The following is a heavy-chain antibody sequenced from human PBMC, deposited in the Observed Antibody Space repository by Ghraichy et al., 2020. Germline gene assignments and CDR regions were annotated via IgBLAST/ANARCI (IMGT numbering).Heavy chain of an antibody. D-gene: IGHD4/OR15-4a*01. CDR1: GGSISSYY. CDR3: ARVLTRMRFDP. V-gene: IGHV4-59*01. J-gene: IGHJ5*02. CDR2: IYYSGNT. Sequence: SETLSLTCTVSGGSISSYYWSWLRQPPGKGLEWIVNIYYSGNTNYKPSLKSRVTISVDTSKNQFSLKLSSVTAADTAVYYCARVLTRMRFDPWGQGTLVTVSS.